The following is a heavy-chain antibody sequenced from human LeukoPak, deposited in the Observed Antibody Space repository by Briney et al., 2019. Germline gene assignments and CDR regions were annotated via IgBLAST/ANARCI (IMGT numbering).Heavy chain of an antibody. J-gene: IGHJ4*02. CDR1: GFTFSSYA. CDR3: AKEMIVVVPAAIYPFDY. CDR2: ISGSGGST. D-gene: IGHD2-2*02. V-gene: IGHV3-23*01. Sequence: GGSLRLSCAASGFTFSSYAMSWVRQAPGKGLEWVSAISGSGGSTYYADSVKGRFTISRDNSKNTLYLQMNSLRAEDTAVYYCAKEMIVVVPAAIYPFDYWGQGNLVTVSS.